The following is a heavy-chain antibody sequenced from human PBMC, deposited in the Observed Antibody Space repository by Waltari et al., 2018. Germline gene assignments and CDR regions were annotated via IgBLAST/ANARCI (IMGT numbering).Heavy chain of an antibody. V-gene: IGHV1-2*02. CDR3: ARAPYFYYYYMDV. J-gene: IGHJ6*03. Sequence: VELVQSGTAVRQPGASVKVSCKASGYTFTGHYLHWVRQAPGQGLEWMGWINPDNGDTNLAQKFQGRVTLTRDTSVSTGYLDLGRLTSDDTAVYYCARAPYFYYYYMDVWGNGTAVTVSS. CDR2: INPDNGDT. CDR1: GYTFTGHY.